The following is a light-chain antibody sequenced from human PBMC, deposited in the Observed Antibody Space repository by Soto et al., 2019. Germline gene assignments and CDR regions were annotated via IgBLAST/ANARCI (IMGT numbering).Light chain of an antibody. CDR3: DSYAGSNNHV. V-gene: IGLV2-8*01. Sequence: SALTQPPSASGSPGQSVTISCTGTSSDVGRYNFVSWYQHHPGKAPKLLIYDVNKRPSGVPDRFSGSKSGNTASLTVSGLQAEDEADYYCDSYAGSNNHVFGTGTKLTVL. CDR2: DVN. J-gene: IGLJ1*01. CDR1: SSDVGRYNF.